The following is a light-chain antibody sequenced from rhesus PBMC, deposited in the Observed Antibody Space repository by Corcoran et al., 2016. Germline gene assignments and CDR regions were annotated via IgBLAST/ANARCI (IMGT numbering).Light chain of an antibody. CDR3: QEHNSAPYS. V-gene: IGKV1-25*01. J-gene: IGKJ2*01. CDR2: DAS. CDR1: QGISKY. Sequence: DIQMTQSPSSLSASVGDTVTITCQASQGISKYLAWYQQKPGKAPKLLRYDASTLQSGDPSRFSGRGSGTEFTLTISSLPPEVFATYCCQEHNSAPYSFGQGTKVGIK.